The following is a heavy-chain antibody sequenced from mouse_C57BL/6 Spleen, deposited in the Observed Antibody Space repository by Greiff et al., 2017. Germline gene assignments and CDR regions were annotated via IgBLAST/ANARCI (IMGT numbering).Heavy chain of an antibody. J-gene: IGHJ2*01. D-gene: IGHD1-1*01. CDR3: ARYYYGSSFYFDY. CDR2: IYPRDGST. CDR1: GYTFTDHT. V-gene: IGHV1-78*01. Sequence: VQVVESDAELVKPGASVKISCKVSGYTFTDHTIHWMKQRPEQGLEWIGYIYPRDGSTKYNEKFKGKATLTADKSSSTAYMQLNSLTSEDSAVYFCARYYYGSSFYFDYWGQGTTLTVSS.